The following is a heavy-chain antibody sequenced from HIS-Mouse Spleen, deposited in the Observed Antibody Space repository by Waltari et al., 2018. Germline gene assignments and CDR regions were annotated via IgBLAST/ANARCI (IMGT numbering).Heavy chain of an antibody. J-gene: IGHJ2*01. CDR1: GCSISSSSYY. CDR3: AREIPYSSSWYDWYFDL. CDR2: IYFSGGT. D-gene: IGHD6-13*01. V-gene: IGHV4-39*07. Sequence: QLQLQESGPGLVKPSETLSLTCTVSGCSISSSSYYWGWIRQPPGKGLEWIGGIYFSGGTYYNPSLRSGVTISVDTSKNQFSLKLSSVTAADTAVYYCAREIPYSSSWYDWYFDLWGRGTLVTVSS.